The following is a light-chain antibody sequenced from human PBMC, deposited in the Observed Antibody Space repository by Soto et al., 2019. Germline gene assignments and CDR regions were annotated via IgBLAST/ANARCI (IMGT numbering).Light chain of an antibody. Sequence: IQLTQSPSSLSASVGDRVTITCRASQGINTFLAWYQQKAGKAPKLLIYAASTLQSGVPSRFSGSGSGTDFTLTISSLQSEDFATYYCQQLNTYPLTFGQGTRLEIK. CDR3: QQLNTYPLT. V-gene: IGKV1-9*01. CDR1: QGINTF. J-gene: IGKJ5*01. CDR2: AAS.